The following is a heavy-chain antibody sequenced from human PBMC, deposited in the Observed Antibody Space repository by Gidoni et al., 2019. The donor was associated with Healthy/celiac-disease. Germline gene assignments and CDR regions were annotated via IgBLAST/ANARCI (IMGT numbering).Heavy chain of an antibody. CDR2: INSDGSST. Sequence: EVQLVESGGGLVQPGGSLRLSCAASGFTFSSYWMHWFRQAPGKGLVWVSRINSDGSSTSYADSVKGRFTISRDNAKNTLYLQMNSLRAEDTAVYYCAMLPGEWELLRPFDYWGQGTLVTVSS. D-gene: IGHD1-26*01. CDR3: AMLPGEWELLRPFDY. V-gene: IGHV3-74*01. J-gene: IGHJ4*02. CDR1: GFTFSSYW.